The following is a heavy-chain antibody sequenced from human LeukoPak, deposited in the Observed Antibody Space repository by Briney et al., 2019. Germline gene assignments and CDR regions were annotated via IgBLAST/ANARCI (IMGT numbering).Heavy chain of an antibody. CDR1: GGTFSSYA. Sequence: SVRVSCKASGGTFSSYAISWVRQAPGQGLEWMGGIIPILGIANYAQKFQGRVTITADKSTSTAYMELSSLRSEDTAVYYCAREDYDILTGYYGANYFDYWGQGTLVTVSS. J-gene: IGHJ4*02. CDR3: AREDYDILTGYYGANYFDY. D-gene: IGHD3-9*01. CDR2: IIPILGIA. V-gene: IGHV1-69*04.